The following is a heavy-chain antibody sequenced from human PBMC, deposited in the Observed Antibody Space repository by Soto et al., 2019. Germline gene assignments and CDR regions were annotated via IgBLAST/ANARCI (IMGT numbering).Heavy chain of an antibody. CDR3: ARDNVWSGYYSFFDY. D-gene: IGHD3-3*01. J-gene: IGHJ4*02. V-gene: IGHV4-4*07. CDR2: IYSSGST. Sequence: SETLSLTCSVSDGSINSHFWSWIRQPAGKRLEWIGRIYSSGSTIYNPSLKSRVTMSVDTSKNQFSLKLRSVTAADTAVYYCARDNVWSGYYSFFDYWGQGTLVTVSS. CDR1: DGSINSHF.